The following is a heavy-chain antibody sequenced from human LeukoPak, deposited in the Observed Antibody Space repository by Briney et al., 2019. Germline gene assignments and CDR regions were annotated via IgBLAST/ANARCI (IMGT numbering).Heavy chain of an antibody. Sequence: SETLSLTCTVSGGSIISNSYYWGWIRQPPGKGLEWIGSIYYTGSTYHNPSLKSRVTMSVDTSKNQFSLKLSSVTAADTAVYYCARVVVTAGPYFDYWGQGTLVTVSS. CDR2: IYYTGST. V-gene: IGHV4-39*07. J-gene: IGHJ4*02. D-gene: IGHD2-21*02. CDR1: GGSIISNSYY. CDR3: ARVVVTAGPYFDY.